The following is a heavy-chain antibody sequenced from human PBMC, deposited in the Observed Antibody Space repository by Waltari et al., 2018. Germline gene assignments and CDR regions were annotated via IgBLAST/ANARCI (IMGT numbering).Heavy chain of an antibody. J-gene: IGHJ6*02. D-gene: IGHD3-10*01. CDR1: GGSFSGYF. Sequence: QAQLHQWGAGLLKPSETLSLTCAVSGGSFSGYFWSWIRQSPGKGLEWFGESNREGTAKYTPALKSRVGMSVDTIESQVSLSLSSVTAADAAVYYCARVGDYHGSGRFGLDVWGRGTRVTVSS. CDR2: SNREGTA. V-gene: IGHV4-34*01. CDR3: ARVGDYHGSGRFGLDV.